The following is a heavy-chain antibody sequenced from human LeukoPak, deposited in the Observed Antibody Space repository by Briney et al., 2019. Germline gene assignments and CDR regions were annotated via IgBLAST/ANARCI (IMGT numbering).Heavy chain of an antibody. CDR2: ISAYNGNT. Sequence: ASVKVSCKASGYTFTSYGISWVRQAPGQGLEWMGWISAYNGNTNYAQKLQGRVTMTTDTSTSTAYMELSSLRSEDTAVYYCARGRQNYGDHPYWGQGTLVTVSS. V-gene: IGHV1-18*01. CDR1: GYTFTSYG. CDR3: ARGRQNYGDHPY. D-gene: IGHD4-17*01. J-gene: IGHJ4*02.